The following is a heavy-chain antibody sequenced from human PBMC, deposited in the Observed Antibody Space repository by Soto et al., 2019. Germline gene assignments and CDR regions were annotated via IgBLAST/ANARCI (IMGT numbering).Heavy chain of an antibody. Sequence: PSETLSLTCAVSGGSISSGGYSWSWIRQPPGKGLEWIRYIYHSGSTYYNPPLKSRVTISVDRSKNQFSLKLSSVTAADTAVYYCARGGRGYSYGSFDYWGQGTLVTVSS. D-gene: IGHD5-18*01. V-gene: IGHV4-30-2*01. J-gene: IGHJ4*02. CDR2: IYHSGST. CDR3: ARGGRGYSYGSFDY. CDR1: GGSISSGGYS.